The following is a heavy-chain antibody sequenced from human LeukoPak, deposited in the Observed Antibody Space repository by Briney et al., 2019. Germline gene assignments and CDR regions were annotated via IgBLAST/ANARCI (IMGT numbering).Heavy chain of an antibody. CDR3: ARDCSGGSCYGAFDI. V-gene: IGHV4-30-4*01. J-gene: IGHJ3*02. Sequence: PSQTLSLTCTVSGASIRSGDYYWSWTRQPPGKGLEWIGYIYDSGSTYYNPSLKSRITISVDTSENRFSLKLSSVTATDTAVYYCARDCSGGSCYGAFDIWGQGTMVTVSS. CDR2: IYDSGST. D-gene: IGHD2-15*01. CDR1: GASIRSGDYY.